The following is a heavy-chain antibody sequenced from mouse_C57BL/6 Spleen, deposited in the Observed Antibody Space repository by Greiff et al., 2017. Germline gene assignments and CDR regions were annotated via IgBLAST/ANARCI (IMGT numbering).Heavy chain of an antibody. CDR2: IDPSDSYT. Sequence: QVQLQQPGAELVMPGASVKLSCKASGYTFTSYWMHWVKQRPGQGLEWIGEIDPSDSYTNYNQKFKGKSTLTVDKSSSTAYMQLSSLTSEDSAVYYCARSLGPNYFDYWGQGTTLTVSS. D-gene: IGHD4-1*01. V-gene: IGHV1-69*01. CDR3: ARSLGPNYFDY. CDR1: GYTFTSYW. J-gene: IGHJ2*01.